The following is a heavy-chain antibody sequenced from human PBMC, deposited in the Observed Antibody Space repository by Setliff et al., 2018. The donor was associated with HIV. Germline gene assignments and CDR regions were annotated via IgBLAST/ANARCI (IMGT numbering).Heavy chain of an antibody. Sequence: GGSLRLSCAASGFTFSDYAMSWVRQGPGRELEWVSAIRGNGVDRFYTDSVRGRFTISRDNSKNTLYLQMSSLRADDTAIYYCARDDGRSLFLDYWGQGTLVTVSS. CDR2: IRGNGVDR. V-gene: IGHV3-23*01. CDR1: GFTFSDYA. J-gene: IGHJ4*02. CDR3: ARDDGRSLFLDY. D-gene: IGHD1-26*01.